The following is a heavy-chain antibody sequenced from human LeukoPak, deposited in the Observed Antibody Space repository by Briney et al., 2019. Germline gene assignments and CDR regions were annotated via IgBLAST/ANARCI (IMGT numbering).Heavy chain of an antibody. Sequence: GPSLKVSCKALGYTLSSYYLPWLRQPPGQGLKWMGIINPSGGSTSYAQKFQGRVTMTRDTSTSTVYMELRSLRSEDTAVYYCARDRGYNYLFDYWGQGTLVTVSS. CDR3: ARDRGYNYLFDY. CDR1: GYTLSSYY. V-gene: IGHV1-46*01. CDR2: INPSGGST. D-gene: IGHD5-18*01. J-gene: IGHJ4*02.